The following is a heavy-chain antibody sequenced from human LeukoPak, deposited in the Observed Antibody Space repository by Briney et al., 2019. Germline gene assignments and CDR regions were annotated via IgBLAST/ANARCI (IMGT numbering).Heavy chain of an antibody. V-gene: IGHV3-23*01. D-gene: IGHD2-15*01. J-gene: IGHJ3*02. Sequence: GGSLRLSCAASGFTFSSYAMSWVRQAPGKGLEWVSAISGSGGSTYYADSVKGRFTISRDNSKNTLYLQMNSLRAEDTAVYYCAKGLPDCSGGSCYVPYGHASDIWGQGTMVTVSS. CDR2: ISGSGGST. CDR3: AKGLPDCSGGSCYVPYGHASDI. CDR1: GFTFSSYA.